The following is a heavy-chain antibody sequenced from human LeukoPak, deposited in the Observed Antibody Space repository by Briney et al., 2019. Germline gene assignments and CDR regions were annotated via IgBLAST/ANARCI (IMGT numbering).Heavy chain of an antibody. CDR1: GFTFGDYA. CDR3: TSLQGPNAVAGAFDYYYGMDV. D-gene: IGHD6-19*01. CDR2: IRSKAYGGTT. J-gene: IGHJ6*02. Sequence: PGRSLRLSCTASGFTFGDYAMSWVRQAPGKGLEWVGFIRSKAYGGTTEYVASVKGRFTISRDDSKSIAYLQMNSLKTEDTAVYYCTSLQGPNAVAGAFDYYYGMDVWGQGTTVTVSS. V-gene: IGHV3-49*04.